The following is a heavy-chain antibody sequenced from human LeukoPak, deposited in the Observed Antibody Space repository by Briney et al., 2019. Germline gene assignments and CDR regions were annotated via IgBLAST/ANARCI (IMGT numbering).Heavy chain of an antibody. CDR3: ASDSPYCGMDV. CDR1: GFPFSSYW. J-gene: IGHJ6*02. V-gene: IGHV3-74*01. CDR2: INSDGSAT. Sequence: GGSLRLSCAASGFPFSSYWMHWVRQVPGKGLLWVSRINSDGSATIYADSVRGRSTISRDNAKNTLYLQMSGLRVEDTAVYHCASDSPYCGMDVWGQGTTVTVSS. D-gene: IGHD2-15*01.